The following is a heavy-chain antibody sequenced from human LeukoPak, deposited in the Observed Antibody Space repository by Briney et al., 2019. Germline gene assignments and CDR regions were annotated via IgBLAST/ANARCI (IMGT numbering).Heavy chain of an antibody. D-gene: IGHD6-13*01. CDR2: IKQDGSHI. J-gene: IGHJ4*02. Sequence: GGSLRLSCVASGFTFSSYWMSWVRQVPGMGLEWVANIKQDGSHIYYVDSLKGRFTISRDNAKNSLYLQMNSLRVEDTAVYYCARGLASAGTRGPYWGQGTLVTVSS. CDR3: ARGLASAGTRGPY. V-gene: IGHV3-7*04. CDR1: GFTFSSYW.